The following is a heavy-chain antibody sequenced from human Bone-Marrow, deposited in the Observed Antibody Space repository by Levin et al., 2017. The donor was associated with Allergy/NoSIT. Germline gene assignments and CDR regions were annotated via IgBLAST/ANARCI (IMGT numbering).Heavy chain of an antibody. J-gene: IGHJ6*02. Sequence: GESLKISCAVSGFPFSRFWVHWVRQAPGKGLVWVSRSDSDGTSTTYADSVRARFTISRDNAKNTWFLQMDSLRTEDTGVYYCARDTGYNYGVDYGLDAWGQGTTVIVSS. CDR2: SDSDGTST. D-gene: IGHD5-18*01. V-gene: IGHV3-74*01. CDR3: ARDTGYNYGVDYGLDA. CDR1: GFPFSRFW.